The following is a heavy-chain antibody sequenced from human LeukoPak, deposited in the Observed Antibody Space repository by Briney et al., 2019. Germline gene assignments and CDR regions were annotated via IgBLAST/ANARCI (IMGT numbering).Heavy chain of an antibody. CDR1: GFTSSSDS. CDR2: ISISSSYI. V-gene: IGHV3-21*01. J-gene: IGHJ6*02. Sequence: PGGSLRLSSAASGFTSSSDSMNWVRHAPGKGLEWVSSISISSSYIYYADSVKGRFTISRDNAKNSLYLQMNSLRAEDTAVYYCARGVSHTQAGYFDDMDVWGQGTTVTVSS. CDR3: ARGVSHTQAGYFDDMDV. D-gene: IGHD4-11*01.